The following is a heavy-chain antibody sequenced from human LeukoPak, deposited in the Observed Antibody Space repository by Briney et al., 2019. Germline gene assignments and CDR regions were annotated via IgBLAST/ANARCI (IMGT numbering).Heavy chain of an antibody. V-gene: IGHV4-4*02. CDR2: TYYSGST. CDR1: GGSISSSNW. D-gene: IGHD2-8*01. J-gene: IGHJ3*02. Sequence: SETLSLTCAVSGGSISSSNWWSWVRQPPGKGLEWIGYTYYSGSTDYNPSLKSRVTISVDTSKNQFSLKLSSVTAADTAVYYCARKSLLSGAFDIWGQGTMVTVSS. CDR3: ARKSLLSGAFDI.